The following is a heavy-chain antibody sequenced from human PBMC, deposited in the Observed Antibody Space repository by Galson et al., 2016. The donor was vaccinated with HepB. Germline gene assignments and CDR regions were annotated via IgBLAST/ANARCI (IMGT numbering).Heavy chain of an antibody. CDR3: AKGRRGDYGGGGGFDI. D-gene: IGHD4-23*01. V-gene: IGHV3-23*01. Sequence: SLRLSCAASGFTFSSYAMSWVRQAPGKGLEWVSGISGSGGSANHADSVKGRFSISRDKAKNTLYLQMNSLRAEDTAVYSCAKGRRGDYGGGGGFDIWGQGTMVTVSS. CDR2: ISGSGGSA. J-gene: IGHJ3*02. CDR1: GFTFSSYA.